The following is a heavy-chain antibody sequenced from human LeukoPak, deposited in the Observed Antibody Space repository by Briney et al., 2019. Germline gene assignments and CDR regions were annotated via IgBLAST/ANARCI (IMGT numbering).Heavy chain of an antibody. CDR2: IYSGGST. CDR3: ARETSRYITGTNYNWFDP. D-gene: IGHD1-20*01. V-gene: IGHV3-66*01. J-gene: IGHJ5*02. CDR1: GFTVSSNY. Sequence: PGGPLRLSCAASGFTVSSNYMSWVRQAPGKGLEWVSVIYSGGSTYYADSVKGRFTISRDNSKNTLYLQMNSLRAEDTAVYYCARETSRYITGTNYNWFDPWGQGTLVTVSS.